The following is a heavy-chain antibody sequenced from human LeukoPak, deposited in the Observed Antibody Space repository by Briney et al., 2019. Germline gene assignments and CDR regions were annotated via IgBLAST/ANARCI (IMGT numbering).Heavy chain of an antibody. V-gene: IGHV1-18*01. CDR3: AREGIAAAGTHSNPYNWFDP. CDR2: ISAYNGNT. Sequence: ASAKVSCKASGYTFTSYGISWVRQAPGQGLEWMGWISAYNGNTNYAQKLQGRVTMTTDTSTSTAYMELRSLRSDDTAVYYCAREGIAAAGTHSNPYNWFDPWGQGTLVTVSS. D-gene: IGHD6-13*01. J-gene: IGHJ5*02. CDR1: GYTFTSYG.